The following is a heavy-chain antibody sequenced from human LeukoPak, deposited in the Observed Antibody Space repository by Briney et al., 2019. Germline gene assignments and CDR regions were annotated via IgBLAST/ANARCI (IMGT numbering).Heavy chain of an antibody. Sequence: GGSLRLSCAASGFTFSSYNMNWVRQAPGRGLECVANIKQDGSEKNYVDSVKGRFTISRDNANNSLFLEMNNLRVEDTGVYYCARGDYYGSGTADYWGQGTLVTVSS. CDR2: IKQDGSEK. CDR3: ARGDYYGSGTADY. J-gene: IGHJ4*02. D-gene: IGHD3-10*01. V-gene: IGHV3-7*04. CDR1: GFTFSSYN.